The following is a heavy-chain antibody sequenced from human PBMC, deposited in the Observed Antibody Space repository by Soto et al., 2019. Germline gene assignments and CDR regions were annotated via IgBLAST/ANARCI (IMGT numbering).Heavy chain of an antibody. CDR1: GGSISSYY. Sequence: LETLSLTCTVSGGSISSYYWSWVRQPPGKGLEWIGNIYYSGSTYYNPSLKSRLTISVDTSKNQFSLNLSSVTAADTAVYYCARRVSGSYFHYWGQGTLVTVSS. D-gene: IGHD1-26*01. CDR3: ARRVSGSYFHY. V-gene: IGHV4-59*04. J-gene: IGHJ4*02. CDR2: IYYSGST.